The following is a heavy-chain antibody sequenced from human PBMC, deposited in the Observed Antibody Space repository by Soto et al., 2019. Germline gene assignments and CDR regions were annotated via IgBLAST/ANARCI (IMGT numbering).Heavy chain of an antibody. J-gene: IGHJ4*02. Sequence: QLQLQESGPGLVKPSETLSLTCTVSGGSISSSSYYWGWIRQPPGKGLEWIGSIYYSGSTYYNPSLKSRVTISVDTSKNQFSLKLSSVTAADTAVYYCARFVDIVALFDYWGQGTLVTVSS. CDR1: GGSISSSSYY. D-gene: IGHD5-12*01. CDR3: ARFVDIVALFDY. CDR2: IYYSGST. V-gene: IGHV4-39*01.